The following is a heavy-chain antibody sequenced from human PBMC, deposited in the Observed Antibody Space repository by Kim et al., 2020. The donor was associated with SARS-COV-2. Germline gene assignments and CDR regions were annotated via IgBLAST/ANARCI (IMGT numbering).Heavy chain of an antibody. V-gene: IGHV3-9*01. D-gene: IGHD4-17*01. CDR3: AQGTTRWYYYYGMDV. J-gene: IGHJ6*02. Sequence: ESVSGRFTNSRDNAKNSLYLQMNSLRAEDTALYYCAQGTTRWYYYYGMDVWGQGTTVTVFS.